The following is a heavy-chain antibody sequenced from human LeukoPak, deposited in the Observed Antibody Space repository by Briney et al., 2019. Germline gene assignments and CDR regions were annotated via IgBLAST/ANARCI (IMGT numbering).Heavy chain of an antibody. V-gene: IGHV3-7*01. CDR1: GFTFSNYW. J-gene: IGHJ4*02. D-gene: IGHD3-16*02. CDR2: INQDGSER. CDR3: AKNRASLLY. Sequence: PGGSLRLSCAASGFTFSNYWMTWVRQAPAKGLEWVANINQDGSERNYVDSVKGRLTISRDNAKNSVYLQMNSLRAEDTAVYYCAKNRASLLYRGQGTLVTISS.